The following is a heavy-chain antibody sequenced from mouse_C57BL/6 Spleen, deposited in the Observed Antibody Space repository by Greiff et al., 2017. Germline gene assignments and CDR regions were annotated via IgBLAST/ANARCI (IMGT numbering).Heavy chain of an antibody. D-gene: IGHD6-1*02. V-gene: IGHV1-69*01. CDR3: ARERAIWYYFDY. CDR2: IDPSDSYT. J-gene: IGHJ2*01. Sequence: QVQLKQPGAELVMPGASVKLSCKASGYTFTSYWMHWVKQRPGQGLEWIGEIDPSDSYTNYNQKFKGKSTLTVDKSSSTAYMQLSSLTSEDSAVYYTARERAIWYYFDYWGQGTPLTVSS. CDR1: GYTFTSYW.